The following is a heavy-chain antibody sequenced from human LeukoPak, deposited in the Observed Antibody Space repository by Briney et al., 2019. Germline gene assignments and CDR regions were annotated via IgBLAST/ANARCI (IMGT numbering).Heavy chain of an antibody. Sequence: ASVKVSCKASGYTFTGYYMHWVRQAPGQGLEWMGWINPNSGGTNYAKKFQGRVTMTRNASISTAYMELSSLRSEDTAVYYCARDGGYGSYYDYWGQGTLVTVSS. CDR2: INPNSGGT. V-gene: IGHV1-2*02. CDR1: GYTFTGYY. J-gene: IGHJ4*02. CDR3: ARDGGYGSYYDY. D-gene: IGHD1-26*01.